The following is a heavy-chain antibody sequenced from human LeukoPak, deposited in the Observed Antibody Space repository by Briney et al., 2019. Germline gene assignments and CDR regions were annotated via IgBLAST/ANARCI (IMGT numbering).Heavy chain of an antibody. Sequence: GGSLRLSCAASGFTFDDYAMHWVRQAPGKGLEWVSLISWDGGSTYYADSVKGRFTISRDNSKNSLYLQMNSLRVEDTAFYYCVRHDFWSGFKGGDYWGQGTLVTVSS. J-gene: IGHJ4*02. CDR1: GFTFDDYA. D-gene: IGHD3-3*01. CDR3: VRHDFWSGFKGGDY. V-gene: IGHV3-43D*03. CDR2: ISWDGGST.